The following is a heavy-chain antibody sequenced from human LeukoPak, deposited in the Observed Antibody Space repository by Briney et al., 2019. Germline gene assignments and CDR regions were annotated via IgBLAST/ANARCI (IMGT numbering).Heavy chain of an antibody. CDR3: ARTPYLYFGSGSYQLDY. J-gene: IGHJ4*02. CDR1: GFTFSNAW. V-gene: IGHV3-23*01. D-gene: IGHD3-10*01. Sequence: GGSLRLSCAASGFTFSNAWMSWVRQAPGKGLEWVSGISGSNTYYADSVKGRFTISRDNSKNTLYLRMNSLRAEDTAVYFCARTPYLYFGSGSYQLDYWGQGTLVTVSS. CDR2: ISGSNT.